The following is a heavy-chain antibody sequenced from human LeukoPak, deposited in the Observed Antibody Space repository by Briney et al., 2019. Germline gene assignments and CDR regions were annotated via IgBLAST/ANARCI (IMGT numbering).Heavy chain of an antibody. Sequence: PGGSLRLSCAASGFTFSDYYMSWIRQAPGKGLEWVANIKEDGSEKKYVDSVKGRFTISRDNAKNSLYLQMNSLRAEDTAVYFCAKQYSVYDSVIWDYYYYMDVWGKGTTVTVSS. CDR3: AKQYSVYDSVIWDYYYYMDV. CDR1: GFTFSDYY. D-gene: IGHD5/OR15-5a*01. V-gene: IGHV3-7*01. J-gene: IGHJ6*03. CDR2: IKEDGSEK.